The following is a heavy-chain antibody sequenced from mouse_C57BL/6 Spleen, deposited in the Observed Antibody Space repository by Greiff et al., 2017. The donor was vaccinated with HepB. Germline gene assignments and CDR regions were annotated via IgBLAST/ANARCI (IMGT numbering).Heavy chain of an antibody. Sequence: VQLKQSGPELVKPGASVKISCKASGYTFTDYYMNWVKQSHGKSLEWIGDINPNNGGTSYNQKFKGKATLTVDKCSSTAYMELRSLTSEDSAVYYCARGDYYGSSYGFAYWGQGTLVTVSA. J-gene: IGHJ3*01. CDR2: INPNNGGT. CDR3: ARGDYYGSSYGFAY. D-gene: IGHD1-1*01. V-gene: IGHV1-26*01. CDR1: GYTFTDYY.